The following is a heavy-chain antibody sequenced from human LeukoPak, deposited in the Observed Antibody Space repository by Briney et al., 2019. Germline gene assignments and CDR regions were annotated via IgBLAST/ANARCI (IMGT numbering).Heavy chain of an antibody. CDR3: AKLQSDGLRTYYGMDV. Sequence: GGSLRLSCAASGFTFSTYWMTWVRQAPGKGLEWVSASTGSGGTTYYADSVMGRFTISRDNSKNTLYLQMNSLRAEDTAVYYCAKLQSDGLRTYYGMDVWGQGTTVTVSS. V-gene: IGHV3-23*01. CDR1: GFTFSTYW. J-gene: IGHJ6*02. D-gene: IGHD4-17*01. CDR2: STGSGGTT.